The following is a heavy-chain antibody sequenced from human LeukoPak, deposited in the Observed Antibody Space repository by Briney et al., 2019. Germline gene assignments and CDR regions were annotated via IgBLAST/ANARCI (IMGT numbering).Heavy chain of an antibody. CDR2: IKQDGSEK. D-gene: IGHD3-10*01. J-gene: IGHJ5*02. CDR1: GFTFNRNI. CDR3: ARDSRRGYYGSGSLNWFDP. V-gene: IGHV3-7*01. Sequence: GGSLRLSCAASGFTFNRNIVSWVRQAPGKGLEWVANIKQDGSEKYYVDSVQGRFTISRDNAKNSLYLQMNSLRAEDTAVYYCARDSRRGYYGSGSLNWFDPWGQGTLVTVSS.